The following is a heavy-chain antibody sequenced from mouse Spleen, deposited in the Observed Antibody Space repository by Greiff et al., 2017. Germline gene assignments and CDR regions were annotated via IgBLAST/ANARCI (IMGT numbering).Heavy chain of an antibody. CDR3: ARDGHYGNFFDY. D-gene: IGHD2-1*01. Sequence: EVKLLESGPGLVKPSQSLSLTCSVTGYSITSGYYWNWIRQFPGNKLEWMGYISYDGSNNYNPSLKNRISITRDTSKNQFFLKLNSVTTEDTATYYCARDGHYGNFFDYWGQGTTLTVSS. CDR1: GYSITSGYY. J-gene: IGHJ2*01. CDR2: ISYDGSN. V-gene: IGHV3-6*01.